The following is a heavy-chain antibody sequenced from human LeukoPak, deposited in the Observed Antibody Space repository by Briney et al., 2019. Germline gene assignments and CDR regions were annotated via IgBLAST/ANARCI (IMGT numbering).Heavy chain of an antibody. D-gene: IGHD6-13*01. CDR1: GFTFSSYA. V-gene: IGHV3-23*01. CDR3: AKARQLRGSSWENFDY. CDR2: ISGSGGST. J-gene: IGHJ4*02. Sequence: GGSLRLSCAASGFTFSSYAMSWVRQAPGKGLEWVSAISGSGGSTYYADSVKGRFTISRDNSKNTLYLQMNSLRAEDTAVYYCAKARQLRGSSWENFDYWGQGTLVTVSS.